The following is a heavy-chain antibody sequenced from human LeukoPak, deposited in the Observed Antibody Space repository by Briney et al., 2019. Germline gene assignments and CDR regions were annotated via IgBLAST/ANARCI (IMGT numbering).Heavy chain of an antibody. Sequence: GGSLRLSCAASGFTFSGYPIHWVRQAPGKGLEWVSSISSSSSYIYYADSVKGRFTISRDNAKNSLYLQMNSLRAEDTAVYYCARGDQWELLRYYFDYWGQGTLVTVSS. CDR3: ARGDQWELLRYYFDY. V-gene: IGHV3-21*01. D-gene: IGHD1-26*01. CDR1: GFTFSGYP. CDR2: ISSSSSYI. J-gene: IGHJ4*02.